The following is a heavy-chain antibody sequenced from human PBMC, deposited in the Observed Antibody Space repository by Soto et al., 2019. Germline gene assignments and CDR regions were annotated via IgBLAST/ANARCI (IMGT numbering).Heavy chain of an antibody. CDR3: AHAYGGRSLY. Sequence: QITLKETCPTLVKPTQTLTLTCTFSGFSLPTDRVGVGWIRQPPGKALEWLAVIYWDDTKTYRPSLKSRLTITKDTSKNQVALTMTDMDPVDTATYYCAHAYGGRSLYWGQGTLVTVSS. CDR1: GFSLPTDRVG. CDR2: IYWDDTK. V-gene: IGHV2-5*02. D-gene: IGHD1-26*01. J-gene: IGHJ4*02.